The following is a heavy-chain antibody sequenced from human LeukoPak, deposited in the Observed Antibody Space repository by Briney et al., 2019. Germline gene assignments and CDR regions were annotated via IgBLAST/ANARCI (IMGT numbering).Heavy chain of an antibody. J-gene: IGHJ5*02. CDR3: ARVVLGGYNTHNWFDP. CDR1: GGTFSSYA. Sequence: ASVKVSCKASGGTFSSYAISWVRQAPGQGLEWMGRINPNSGGTNYAQKFQGRVTMTRDTSISTAYMELSRLRSDDTAVYYCARVVLGGYNTHNWFDPWGQGTLVTVSS. CDR2: INPNSGGT. D-gene: IGHD5-24*01. V-gene: IGHV1-2*06.